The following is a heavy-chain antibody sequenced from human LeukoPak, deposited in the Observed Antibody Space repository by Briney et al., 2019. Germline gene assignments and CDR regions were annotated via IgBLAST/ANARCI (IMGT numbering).Heavy chain of an antibody. CDR2: INPNSGGT. CDR1: GYTFTGYY. J-gene: IGHJ5*02. Sequence: ASVKVSCKASGYTFTGYYMHWVRQAPGQGLEWMGWINPNSGGTNYAQKFQGRVTMTRDTSISTAYMELRSLRSDDTAVYYCARSLVVAAPYNWFDPWGQGTLVTVSS. CDR3: ARSLVVAAPYNWFDP. D-gene: IGHD2-15*01. V-gene: IGHV1-2*02.